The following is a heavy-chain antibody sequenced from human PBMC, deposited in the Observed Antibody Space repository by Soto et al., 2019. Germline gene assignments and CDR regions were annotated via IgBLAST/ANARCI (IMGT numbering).Heavy chain of an antibody. CDR1: GGSISSYY. V-gene: IGHV4-59*01. D-gene: IGHD3-3*01. CDR3: AREVRFLEWTLGAFDY. Sequence: LSLTCTVSGGSISSYYWSWIRQPPGKGLEWIGYIYYSGSTNYNPSLKSRVTISVDTSKNQFSLKLSSVTAADTAVYYCAREVRFLEWTLGAFDYWGQGTLVTVSS. J-gene: IGHJ4*02. CDR2: IYYSGST.